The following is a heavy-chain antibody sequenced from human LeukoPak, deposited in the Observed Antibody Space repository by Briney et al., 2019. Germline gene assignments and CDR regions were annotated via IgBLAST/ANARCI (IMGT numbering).Heavy chain of an antibody. D-gene: IGHD3-10*01. CDR3: ARDKREASRITYMDV. CDR2: IYYSGST. CDR1: GGSISSSSYY. J-gene: IGHJ6*03. V-gene: IGHV4-39*07. Sequence: SETLSLTCTVSGGSISSSSYYWGWIRQPPGKGLEWIGSIYYSGSTYYNPSLKSRVTISVDTSKNQFSLKLSSVTAADTAVYYCARDKREASRITYMDVWGKGTTVTVSS.